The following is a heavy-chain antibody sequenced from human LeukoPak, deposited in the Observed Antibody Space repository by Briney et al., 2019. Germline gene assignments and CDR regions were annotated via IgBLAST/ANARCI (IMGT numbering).Heavy chain of an antibody. CDR1: GFAFSRSG. J-gene: IGHJ4*02. D-gene: IGHD3-9*01. CDR2: ISPSSSSR. Sequence: GGSLRLSCVASGFAFSRSGMSWVRQAPGKGLEWLSCISPSSSSRHYADSMKGRLIISRDNAKNSLYLQVNSLTDEDTAVYYCARDIPGALTGFCRGFDYWGQGTPVTVSS. CDR3: ARDIPGALTGFCRGFDY. V-gene: IGHV3-48*02.